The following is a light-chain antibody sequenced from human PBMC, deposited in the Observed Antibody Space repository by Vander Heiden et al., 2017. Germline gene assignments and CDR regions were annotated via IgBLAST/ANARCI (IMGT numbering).Light chain of an antibody. Sequence: QSVLTQPPSVSGAPGQRVTISCTGSSSNIGTGYDVHWYQQLPGTAPKLLIYGNINRPSGVPDRFSGSKSGTSASLAITGLQAEDEADYYCQSYDSSLSVVFGGGTKLTGL. J-gene: IGLJ2*01. CDR1: SSNIGTGYD. CDR3: QSYDSSLSVV. CDR2: GNI. V-gene: IGLV1-40*01.